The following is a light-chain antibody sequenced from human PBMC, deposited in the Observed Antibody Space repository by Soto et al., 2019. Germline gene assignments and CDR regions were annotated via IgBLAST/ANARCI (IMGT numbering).Light chain of an antibody. CDR1: QSLLSSRDNKNY. Sequence: DIVLTQSPDSVPVSLGERATINCKSSQSLLSSRDNKNYFAWYQEKPGQPPNLLISWASTRESGVPDRISGSGSGTDFTLTISSLQAEDVAVYYCHQYYGAPLTFGGGTKVEIK. CDR2: WAS. CDR3: HQYYGAPLT. J-gene: IGKJ4*01. V-gene: IGKV4-1*01.